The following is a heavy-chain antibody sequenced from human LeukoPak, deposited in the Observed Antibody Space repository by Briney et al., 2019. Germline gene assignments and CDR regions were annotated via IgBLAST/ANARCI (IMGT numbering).Heavy chain of an antibody. CDR2: IKSKTDGGTT. V-gene: IGHV3-15*01. CDR1: GFTFSNAW. J-gene: IGHJ4*02. CDR3: TTGGYGDYEGFDC. D-gene: IGHD4-17*01. Sequence: KSGGSLRLSCAASGFTFSNAWMSWVRQAPGKGLEWVGRIKSKTDGGTTDYAAPVKGRFTISRDDSKNTLYLQMNSLKTEDTAVYYCTTGGYGDYEGFDCWGQGTLVTVSS.